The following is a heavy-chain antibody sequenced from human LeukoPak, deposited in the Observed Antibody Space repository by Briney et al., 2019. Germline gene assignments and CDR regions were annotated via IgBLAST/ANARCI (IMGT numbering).Heavy chain of an antibody. V-gene: IGHV1-24*01. Sequence: ASVKVSCMVSGYTHTELSMHWVRQAPGKGLEWMGGFDPEDGETIYAQKFQGRVTMTEDTSTDTAYMELSSLRSEDTAVYYCATELPQYSGSYYNYQDYWGQGTLVTVSS. J-gene: IGHJ4*02. CDR1: GYTHTELS. CDR2: FDPEDGET. CDR3: ATELPQYSGSYYNYQDY. D-gene: IGHD1-26*01.